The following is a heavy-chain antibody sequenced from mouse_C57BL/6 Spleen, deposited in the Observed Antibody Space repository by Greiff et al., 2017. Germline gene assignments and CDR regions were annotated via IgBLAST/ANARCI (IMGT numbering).Heavy chain of an antibody. D-gene: IGHD2-12*01. CDR3: ARNSHSFHFDY. J-gene: IGHJ2*01. CDR1: GFSLTSYG. Sequence: VKLQESGPGLVQPSQSLSITCTVSGFSLTSYGVHWVRQSPGKGLEWLGVLWSGGSTDYNAAFISRLSISKDNSKSQVFFKRNSLQADDTAIYYCARNSHSFHFDYWGQGTTLIVSS. V-gene: IGHV2-2*01. CDR2: LWSGGST.